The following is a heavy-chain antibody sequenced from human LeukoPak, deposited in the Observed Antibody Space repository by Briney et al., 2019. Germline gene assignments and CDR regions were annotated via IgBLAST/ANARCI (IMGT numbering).Heavy chain of an antibody. CDR1: GFTFDDYT. J-gene: IGHJ6*03. Sequence: TGGPLRLSCAASGFTFDDYTMHWVRQAPGKGLEWVSLISWDGGSTYYADSVKGRFTISRDNSKNSLYLQMNSLRTEDTALYYCAKGGRGIVVDYYYYMDVWGKGTTVTISS. CDR2: ISWDGGST. V-gene: IGHV3-43*01. CDR3: AKGGRGIVVDYYYYMDV. D-gene: IGHD3-22*01.